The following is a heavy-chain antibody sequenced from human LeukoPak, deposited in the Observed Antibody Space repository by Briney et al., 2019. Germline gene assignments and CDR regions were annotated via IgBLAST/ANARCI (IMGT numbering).Heavy chain of an antibody. CDR3: ARAYDFWSGYYTTRPDDAFDI. V-gene: IGHV4-38-2*01. D-gene: IGHD3-3*01. CDR2: IYHSGST. CDR1: GYSISSGYY. Sequence: SETLSLTCAVSGYSISSGYYWGWIRQPPGKGLDWIGSIYHSGSTYYNPSLKRRVTISVDTSKNQFSLKLSSVTAADTAVYYCARAYDFWSGYYTTRPDDAFDIWGQGTMVTVSS. J-gene: IGHJ3*02.